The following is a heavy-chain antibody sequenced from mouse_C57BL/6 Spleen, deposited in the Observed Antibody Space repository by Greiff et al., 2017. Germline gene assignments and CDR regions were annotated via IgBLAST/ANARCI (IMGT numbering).Heavy chain of an antibody. CDR3: ARSDTTVVYFDY. CDR2: IDPSDSYT. J-gene: IGHJ2*01. Sequence: QVQLQQPGAELVMPGASVKLSCKASGYTFTSYWMHWVKQRPGQGLEWIGEIDPSDSYTNYNQKFKGKSTLTVDKSSTTAYMQLSRLTSEDSAVYYCARSDTTVVYFDYWGQGTTLTVSS. V-gene: IGHV1-69*01. CDR1: GYTFTSYW. D-gene: IGHD1-1*01.